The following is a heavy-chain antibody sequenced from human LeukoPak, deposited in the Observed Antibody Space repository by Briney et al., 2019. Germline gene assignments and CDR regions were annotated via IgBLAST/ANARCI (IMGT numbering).Heavy chain of an antibody. CDR2: IYYSGST. CDR1: GGSISSYY. V-gene: IGHV4-59*01. Sequence: SETLSLTCTVSGGSISSYYWSWIRQPPGKGLEWIGYIYYSGSTNYNPSLKSRVTISVDTSKNQFSLKLSSVTAADTAVYYCVRSSRSYYYGSGSPRAPWFDPWGQGTLVTVSS. CDR3: VRSSRSYYYGSGSPRAPWFDP. J-gene: IGHJ5*02. D-gene: IGHD3-10*01.